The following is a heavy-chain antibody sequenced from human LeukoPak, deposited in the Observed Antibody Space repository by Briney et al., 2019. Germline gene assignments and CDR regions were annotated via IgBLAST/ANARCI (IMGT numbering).Heavy chain of an antibody. D-gene: IGHD3-22*01. CDR1: GFTFSNYW. V-gene: IGHV3-74*01. Sequence: GGSLRLSCAASGFTFSNYWMHWVRQAPGKGLVWVSRINIDVSITTYADSVKGRFTISRDNSKNTLYLQMNSLRAEDTAVYYCAKCPNYYDSSGGYYFDCWGQGTLVTVSS. CDR3: AKCPNYYDSSGGYYFDC. CDR2: INIDVSIT. J-gene: IGHJ4*02.